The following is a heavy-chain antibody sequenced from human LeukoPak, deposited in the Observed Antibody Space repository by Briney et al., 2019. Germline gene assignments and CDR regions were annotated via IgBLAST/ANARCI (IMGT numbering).Heavy chain of an antibody. CDR1: GFTFSSYG. CDR2: ISYDGSNK. CDR3: ARVNGPGYGDYVEPFDY. V-gene: IGHV3-30*03. J-gene: IGHJ4*02. D-gene: IGHD4-17*01. Sequence: GGSLRLSCAASGFTFSSYGMHWVRQAPGKGLEWVAVISYDGSNKYYADSVKGRFTISRDNSKNTLYLQMNSLRAEDTAVYYCARVNGPGYGDYVEPFDYWGQGTLVTVSS.